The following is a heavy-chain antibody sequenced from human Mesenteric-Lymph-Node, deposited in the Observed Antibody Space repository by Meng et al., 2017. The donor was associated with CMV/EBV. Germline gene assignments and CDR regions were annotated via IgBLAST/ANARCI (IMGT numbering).Heavy chain of an antibody. CDR1: GYTFISYG. CDR3: ARDRGPGIVGASDY. CDR2: ISGYNGDT. Sequence: ASVKVSCKASGYTFISYGISWVRQAPGQGLEWMGWISGYNGDTNYAQRLQGRVTMTTDTSTSTAYMDLRSLRSDDTAVYYCARDRGPGIVGASDYWGQGTRVTVSS. V-gene: IGHV1-18*01. J-gene: IGHJ4*02. D-gene: IGHD1-26*01.